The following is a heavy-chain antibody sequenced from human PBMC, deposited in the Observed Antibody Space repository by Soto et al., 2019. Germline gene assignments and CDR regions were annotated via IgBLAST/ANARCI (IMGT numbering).Heavy chain of an antibody. CDR1: GYTFTGYY. Sequence: QVQLVQSGAEVKKPGASVKVSCKASGYTFTGYYMHWVRQAPGQGLEWMGWINPNSGGTNYAQKCQGWGTMTSDTSISTAYMERSRLRSDDTAVYYCARDGSPYPYYYYYMDVWGKGTTVTVSS. CDR3: ARDGSPYPYYYYYMDV. V-gene: IGHV1-2*04. J-gene: IGHJ6*03. D-gene: IGHD1-26*01. CDR2: INPNSGGT.